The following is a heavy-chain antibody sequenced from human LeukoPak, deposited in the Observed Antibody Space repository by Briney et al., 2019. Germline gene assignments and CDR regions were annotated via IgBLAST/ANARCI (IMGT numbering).Heavy chain of an antibody. J-gene: IGHJ4*02. Sequence: PGGSLRLSCAASGFTFSSYAMSWVRQAPGKGLEWVSAISGSGGSTYYADSVKGRFTISRDNSKNTLYLQMNSLRAEDTAVYYCAKARSMGMVAARPRGYFDYWGQGTLVTVSS. CDR3: AKARSMGMVAARPRGYFDY. CDR1: GFTFSSYA. CDR2: ISGSGGST. D-gene: IGHD6-6*01. V-gene: IGHV3-23*01.